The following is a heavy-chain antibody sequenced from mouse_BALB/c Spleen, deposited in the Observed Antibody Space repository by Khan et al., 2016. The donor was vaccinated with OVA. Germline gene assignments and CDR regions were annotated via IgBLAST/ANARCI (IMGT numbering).Heavy chain of an antibody. CDR3: ARLYAMDY. J-gene: IGHJ4*01. V-gene: IGHV5-9-3*01. CDR2: ISSGGSDT. CDR1: GFTFSSYA. Sequence: DVQLVESGGGLVKPGGSLKLSCAASGFTFSSYAMSWVRQTPEKRLEWVATISSGGSDTYYPDSVKGRFTISRDNANNTLYLQMSSLRSEDTAMYYCARLYAMDYWGQGTSVTVSS.